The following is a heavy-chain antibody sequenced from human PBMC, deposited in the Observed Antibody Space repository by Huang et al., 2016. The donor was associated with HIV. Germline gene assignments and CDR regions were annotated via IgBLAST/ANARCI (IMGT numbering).Heavy chain of an antibody. Sequence: QVQLQESGPGLVKPSQTLSLNCAVSGGSISSGSYAWRWSVQRAGTGLGWIGQSEATGNNNCSASLKSRGTISVSTAKNPFSLKLTSVTAADTAVYYCARAFSSMDDTLTGYPIYYYYYMDVWGKGTTVTVSS. CDR3: ARAFSSMDDTLTGYPIYYYYYMDV. CDR1: GGSISSGSYA. CDR2: SEATGNN. J-gene: IGHJ6*03. V-gene: IGHV4-61*09. D-gene: IGHD3-9*01.